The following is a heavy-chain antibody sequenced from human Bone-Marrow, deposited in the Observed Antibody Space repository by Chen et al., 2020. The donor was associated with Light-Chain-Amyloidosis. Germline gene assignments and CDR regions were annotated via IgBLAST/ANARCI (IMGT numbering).Heavy chain of an antibody. CDR3: ARRRDGYNLDY. Sequence: EVQLEQSGPEVKKPGESLKISCKGSGYTFPNYWIGWVRQMPGKGLEWMGVIYPDDSDARYSPSLEGQVTISADKSITTAYLQWRSLKASDTAMYYCARRRDGYNLDYWGQGTLVTVSS. CDR1: GYTFPNYW. D-gene: IGHD5-12*01. J-gene: IGHJ4*02. V-gene: IGHV5-51*01. CDR2: IYPDDSDA.